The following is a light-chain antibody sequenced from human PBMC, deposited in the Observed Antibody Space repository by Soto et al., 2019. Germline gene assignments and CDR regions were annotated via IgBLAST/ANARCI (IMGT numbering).Light chain of an antibody. Sequence: EIVLTQSPGTLSLSPGEGATLSCRASQSVTSNYLAWYQQRPGKAPRLLIYGAYSTATGIPDRFSGGGSGTDFTLTISRLEPEDFAVYYCQQYGSSSPTTFGQGTRLEIE. CDR2: GAY. J-gene: IGKJ5*01. V-gene: IGKV3-20*01. CDR3: QQYGSSSPTT. CDR1: QSVTSNY.